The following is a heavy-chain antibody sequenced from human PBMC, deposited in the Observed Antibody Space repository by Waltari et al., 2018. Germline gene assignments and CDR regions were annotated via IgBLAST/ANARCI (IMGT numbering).Heavy chain of an antibody. Sequence: EVQLVESGGDLVQPGGSLRLSCAASGFTFSRSWMTWVRQAPGKGLEWVGNIQQNGSEKWYADSVRGRFTISRDNAMNSLYLQMNSLRVEDTAVYYCARDLVATPPWGQGTLV. CDR1: GFTFSRSW. CDR2: IQQNGSEK. CDR3: ARDLVATPP. V-gene: IGHV3-7*01. D-gene: IGHD2-21*02. J-gene: IGHJ5*02.